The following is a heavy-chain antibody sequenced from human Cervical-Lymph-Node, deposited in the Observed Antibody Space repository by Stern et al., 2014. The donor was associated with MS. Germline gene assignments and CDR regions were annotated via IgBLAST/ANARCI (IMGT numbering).Heavy chain of an antibody. CDR3: ARGTTDWKGVDF. J-gene: IGHJ4*02. V-gene: IGHV3-74*02. CDR1: GFTFSEHW. Sequence: EVQLVESGGGLVQPGGSLRLSCAASGFTFSEHWVHWVRQVPGKGLMWVSRINPDGSGPIYADSVKGRFTLFRDNVKNTVDLQMNSLRAEDSAVYHCARGTTDWKGVDFWGQGTLVTVSS. CDR2: INPDGSGP. D-gene: IGHD1-1*01.